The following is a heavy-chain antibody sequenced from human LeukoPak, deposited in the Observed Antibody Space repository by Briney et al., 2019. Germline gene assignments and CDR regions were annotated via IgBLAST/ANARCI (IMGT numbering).Heavy chain of an antibody. Sequence: SETLSLTCTVSGGSMSSNTHSWAWIRQPPGKGLEWIGSVSYSGSTYYNPSINSRISVSADTSKNHFSLNLTSVTAAATALYYCARVSESSWFSIHDAFDIWGQGTIVTVSS. CDR3: ARVSESSWFSIHDAFDI. CDR2: VSYSGST. CDR1: GGSMSSNTHS. V-gene: IGHV4-39*02. J-gene: IGHJ3*02. D-gene: IGHD6-13*01.